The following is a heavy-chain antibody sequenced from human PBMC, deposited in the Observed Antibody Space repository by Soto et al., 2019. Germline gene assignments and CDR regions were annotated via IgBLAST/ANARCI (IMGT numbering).Heavy chain of an antibody. J-gene: IGHJ5*02. V-gene: IGHV4-30-2*01. CDR1: GGSIASGGYS. CDR3: VRASYILPFDP. CDR2: IYHTGAA. D-gene: IGHD2-21*01. Sequence: QLQLQESGSGLVKPSQTLSLTCAVSGGSIASGGYSWNWIRQPPGKGLEWIGYIYHTGAAHYNASLEGRVSLSVDMSKNQFSLQMTSVTAADTAVYYCVRASYILPFDPWGQGIFVTVSS.